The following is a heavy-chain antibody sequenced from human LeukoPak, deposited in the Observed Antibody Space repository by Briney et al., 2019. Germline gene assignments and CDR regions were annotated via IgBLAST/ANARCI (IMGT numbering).Heavy chain of an antibody. Sequence: GGSLRLSCAASGFTFSDYYMSWIRQAPGKGLEWVSNISSSSSYTNYADSVKGRFTISRDNAKNSLYLQMNSLRAEDTAVYYCARGNYGSGSYYLDYWGQGTLVTVSS. V-gene: IGHV3-11*06. CDR3: ARGNYGSGSYYLDY. J-gene: IGHJ4*02. CDR1: GFTFSDYY. D-gene: IGHD3-10*01. CDR2: ISSSSSYT.